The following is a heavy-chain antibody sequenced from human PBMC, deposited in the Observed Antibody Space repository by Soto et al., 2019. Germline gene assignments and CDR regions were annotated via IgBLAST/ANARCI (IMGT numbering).Heavy chain of an antibody. CDR3: ARGSPWGMDV. CDR2: IYYSGST. Sequence: QVQLQESGPGLVKPSETLSLTCTVSGGSISSYYWSWIRQPPGKGLEWIGYIYYSGSTNYNPSLKXXVXIXXDTSKNQFSLKLSSVTAADTAVSYCARGSPWGMDVWGQGTTVTVSS. CDR1: GGSISSYY. V-gene: IGHV4-59*01. J-gene: IGHJ6*02.